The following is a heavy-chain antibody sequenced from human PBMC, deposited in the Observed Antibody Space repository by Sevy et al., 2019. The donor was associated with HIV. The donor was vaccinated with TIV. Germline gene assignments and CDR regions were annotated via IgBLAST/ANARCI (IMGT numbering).Heavy chain of an antibody. D-gene: IGHD3-22*01. CDR2: ISYDGSNK. J-gene: IGHJ4*02. V-gene: IGHV3-30-3*01. CDR3: ASSYYYDSSGYFNY. Sequence: GGSLRLSCAASGFTFSSYAMHWVRQAPGKGLEWVAVISYDGSNKYYADSVKGQFTISRDNSKNTLYLQMNSLRAEDTAVYYCASSYYYDSSGYFNYWGQGTLVTVSS. CDR1: GFTFSSYA.